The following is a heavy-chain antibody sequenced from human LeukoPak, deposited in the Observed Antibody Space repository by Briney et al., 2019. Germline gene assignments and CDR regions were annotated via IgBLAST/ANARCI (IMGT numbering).Heavy chain of an antibody. J-gene: IGHJ3*02. CDR3: ARGHAFDI. CDR1: GGSFSGYY. CDR2: INHSGST. Sequence: KPSETLSLTCAVYGGSFSGYYWSWIRQPPGKGLEWIGEINHSGSTNYNPSLKSRVIISVDTSKNQFSLKLSSVTAADTAVYYCARGHAFDIWGQGTMVTVSS. V-gene: IGHV4-34*01.